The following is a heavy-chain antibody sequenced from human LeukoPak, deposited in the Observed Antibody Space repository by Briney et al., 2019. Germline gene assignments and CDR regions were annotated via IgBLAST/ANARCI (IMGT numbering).Heavy chain of an antibody. CDR1: GGSISSYY. CDR3: ARGRFGTTGTSNY. Sequence: PSETLSLTCTVSGGSISSYYWSWIRQPPGKGLEWIGYIYYSGSTNYNPSLKSRVTISVDTSKNQFSLKLSSVTAADTAVYYCARGRFGTTGTSNYWGQGTLVTVSS. V-gene: IGHV4-59*01. D-gene: IGHD1-1*01. J-gene: IGHJ4*02. CDR2: IYYSGST.